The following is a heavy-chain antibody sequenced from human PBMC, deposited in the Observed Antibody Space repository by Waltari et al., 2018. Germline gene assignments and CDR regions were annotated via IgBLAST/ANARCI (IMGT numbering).Heavy chain of an antibody. J-gene: IGHJ4*02. CDR2: ITSNGDTT. Sequence: EVQLVESGGGLVQPRGSLRLSCAASGFTFSTYAMHWVRQAPGKGLEYVSAITSNGDTTYYANSVKGRFTISRDNCKNTLYLQMGSLRDEDMAVYYCARDLLGAGDYWGQGTLVTVSS. D-gene: IGHD1-26*01. CDR3: ARDLLGAGDY. CDR1: GFTFSTYA. V-gene: IGHV3-64*01.